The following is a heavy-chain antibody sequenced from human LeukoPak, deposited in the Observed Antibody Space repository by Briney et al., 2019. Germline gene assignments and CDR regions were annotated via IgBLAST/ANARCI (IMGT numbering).Heavy chain of an antibody. J-gene: IGHJ4*02. CDR2: ISSRSTYT. V-gene: IGHV3-21*01. Sequence: GGSLRLSCAASGFIFSTYSVSWVRQAPGKGLEWVSSISSRSTYTYYAESVKGRFAISRDNAKNSLYLQMNSLRVEDTAVYYCARSQFGELLNGFDSWGQGTLVTVSS. CDR1: GFIFSTYS. D-gene: IGHD3-10*01. CDR3: ARSQFGELLNGFDS.